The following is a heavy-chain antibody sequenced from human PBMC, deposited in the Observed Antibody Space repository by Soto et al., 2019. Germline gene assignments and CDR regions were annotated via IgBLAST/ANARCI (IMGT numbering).Heavy chain of an antibody. CDR3: ARDPRGVVVPAATTDQYYYYCGMDV. CDR1: GGTFSSYA. J-gene: IGHJ6*02. V-gene: IGHV1-69*13. D-gene: IGHD2-2*01. Sequence: VKVSCKASGGTFSSYAISWVRQAPGQGLEWMGGIIPIFGTANYAQKFQGRVTITADESTSTAYMELSSLRSEDTAVYYCARDPRGVVVPAATTDQYYYYCGMDVWGQGTTVTVYS. CDR2: IIPIFGTA.